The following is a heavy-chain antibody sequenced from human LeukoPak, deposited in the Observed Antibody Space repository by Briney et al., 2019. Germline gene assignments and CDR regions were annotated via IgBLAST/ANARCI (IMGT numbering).Heavy chain of an antibody. D-gene: IGHD6-19*01. J-gene: IGHJ6*04. Sequence: GGSLRLSCVASGFTFSSYDMHWVRQATGKGLEWVSAIGTAGDPYYPGSVKGRFTISRENAKNSLYLQMNSLRAGGTAVYYCARGAPQWREDGMDVWGKGTTVTVSS. CDR2: IGTAGDP. CDR1: GFTFSSYD. CDR3: ARGAPQWREDGMDV. V-gene: IGHV3-13*05.